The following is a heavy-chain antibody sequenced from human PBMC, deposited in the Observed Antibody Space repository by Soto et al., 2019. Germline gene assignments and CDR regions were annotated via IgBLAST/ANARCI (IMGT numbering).Heavy chain of an antibody. D-gene: IGHD6-6*01. Sequence: SVKVSCKASGGTFSSYAISWVRQAPGQGLEWMGGIIPIFGTANYAQKFQGRVTITADESTSTADMELSSLRSEDTAVYYCARDNLEYSSSSPYYYGMDVWGQGTTVTVSS. J-gene: IGHJ6*02. CDR2: IIPIFGTA. V-gene: IGHV1-69*13. CDR3: ARDNLEYSSSSPYYYGMDV. CDR1: GGTFSSYA.